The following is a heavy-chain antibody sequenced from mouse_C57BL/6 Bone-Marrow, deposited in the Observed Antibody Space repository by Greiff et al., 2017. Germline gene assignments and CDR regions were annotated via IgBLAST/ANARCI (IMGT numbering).Heavy chain of an antibody. CDR1: GYTFTSYW. Sequence: QVQLQQPGAELVRPGSSVKLSCKASGYTFTSYWMHWVKQRPIQGLEWIGNIDPSDSETHYNQKFKDKATLTVDKSSSTAYMQLSSLTSEDSAVYYCARKDPYGNYDAMDYWGQGTSVTVSS. CDR3: ARKDPYGNYDAMDY. CDR2: IDPSDSET. J-gene: IGHJ4*01. V-gene: IGHV1-52*01. D-gene: IGHD2-1*01.